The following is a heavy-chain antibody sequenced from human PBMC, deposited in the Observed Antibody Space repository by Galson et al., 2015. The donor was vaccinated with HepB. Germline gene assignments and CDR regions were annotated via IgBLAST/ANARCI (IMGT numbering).Heavy chain of an antibody. J-gene: IGHJ2*01. Sequence: SVKVSCKASGYTFTSYAMNWVRQAPGQGLEWMGWINTNTGNPTYAQGFTGRFVFSLDTSVSTAYLQISSLKAEDTAVYYCERPYCSGGSCYSSAYCYFDLWGRGTLVTVSS. V-gene: IGHV7-4-1*02. CDR1: GYTFTSYA. CDR3: ERPYCSGGSCYSSAYCYFDL. D-gene: IGHD2-15*01. CDR2: INTNTGNP.